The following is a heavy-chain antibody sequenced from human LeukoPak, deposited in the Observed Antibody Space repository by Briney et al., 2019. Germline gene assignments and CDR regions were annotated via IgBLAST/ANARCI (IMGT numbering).Heavy chain of an antibody. V-gene: IGHV3-23*01. Sequence: GGSLRLSCAASGFTFSSYAMSWVRQAPGKGLEWVSAISGSGGSTYYADSVKGRFTISRDNSKNTLYLQMNSLRAEDTAVYYCAKDLGYYYDSSGFDDAFDIWGQGTMVTVSS. D-gene: IGHD3-22*01. J-gene: IGHJ3*02. CDR2: ISGSGGST. CDR3: AKDLGYYYDSSGFDDAFDI. CDR1: GFTFSSYA.